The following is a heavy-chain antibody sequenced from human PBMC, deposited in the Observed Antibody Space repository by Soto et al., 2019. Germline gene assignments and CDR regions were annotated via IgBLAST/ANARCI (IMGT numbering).Heavy chain of an antibody. Sequence: SVKVSCKASGGTFSSYAISWVRQAPGQGLEWMGGIIPIFGTANYAQKFQGRVTITADESTSTAYMELSSLRSEDTAVYYCARDSLYYYDSSGPYYYYGMDVWVQGTTVTVSS. CDR2: IIPIFGTA. CDR3: ARDSLYYYDSSGPYYYYGMDV. J-gene: IGHJ6*02. D-gene: IGHD3-22*01. V-gene: IGHV1-69*13. CDR1: GGTFSSYA.